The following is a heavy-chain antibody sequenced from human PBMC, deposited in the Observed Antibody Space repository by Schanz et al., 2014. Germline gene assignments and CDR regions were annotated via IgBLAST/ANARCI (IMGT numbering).Heavy chain of an antibody. CDR1: GYTFTSSS. J-gene: IGHJ4*02. Sequence: QVQLVQSGAAVKKPGASVKVSCKASGYTFTSSSIHWVRQAPGQGLEWMGWINVGNGNMKYSQKFQSRVTITRDTSASTAYMELTSPRSEDTAVYYCARRNFYDKSAAFDDWGQGSLVTVSS. D-gene: IGHD3-9*01. CDR3: ARRNFYDKSAAFDD. V-gene: IGHV1-3*01. CDR2: INVGNGNM.